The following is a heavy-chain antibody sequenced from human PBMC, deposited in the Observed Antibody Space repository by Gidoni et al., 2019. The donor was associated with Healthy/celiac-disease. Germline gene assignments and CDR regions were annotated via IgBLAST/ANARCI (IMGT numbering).Heavy chain of an antibody. J-gene: IGHJ2*01. Sequence: EVQLVESGGGLVQPGRSLRLSCAASGFTFDDYAMHWVRQAPGKGLEWVSGISWNSGSIGYADSVKGRFTISRDNAKNSLYLQMNSLRAEDTALYYCAKASPTVTGYFDLWGRGTLVTVSS. CDR3: AKASPTVTGYFDL. CDR2: ISWNSGSI. CDR1: GFTFDDYA. D-gene: IGHD4-17*01. V-gene: IGHV3-9*01.